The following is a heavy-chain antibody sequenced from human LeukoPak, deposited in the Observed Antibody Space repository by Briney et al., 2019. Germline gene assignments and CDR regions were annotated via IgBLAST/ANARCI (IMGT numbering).Heavy chain of an antibody. Sequence: GASVKVSCKASGGTFSSYAISWVRQAPGQGLEWMGGIIPIFGTANYAQKFQGRVTITMDESTSTAYMELSSLRSEDTAVYYCARAGYEWELQFDYWGQGTLVTVSS. J-gene: IGHJ4*02. CDR2: IIPIFGTA. V-gene: IGHV1-69*05. D-gene: IGHD1-26*01. CDR3: ARAGYEWELQFDY. CDR1: GGTFSSYA.